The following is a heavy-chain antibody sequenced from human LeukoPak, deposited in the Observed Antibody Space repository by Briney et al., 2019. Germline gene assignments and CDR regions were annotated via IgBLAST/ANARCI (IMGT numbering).Heavy chain of an antibody. Sequence: ASVKVSCKASGYTFTSYAMHWVRQAPGQRLEWMGWINAGNGNTKYSQEFQGRVTITRGTSASTAYMELSSLRSEDMAVYYCARDGEQWLVRGYYYMDVWGKGTTVTVSS. D-gene: IGHD6-19*01. CDR1: GYTFTSYA. CDR2: INAGNGNT. J-gene: IGHJ6*03. V-gene: IGHV1-3*03. CDR3: ARDGEQWLVRGYYYMDV.